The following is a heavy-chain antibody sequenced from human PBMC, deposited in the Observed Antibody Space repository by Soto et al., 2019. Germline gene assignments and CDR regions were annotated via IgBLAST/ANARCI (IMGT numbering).Heavy chain of an antibody. Sequence: QVQLQQWGAGLLKPSETLSLTCAVYGGSFSGYYWSWIRQPPGKGLEWIGGINHSGSTNYNPSLKSRVTISVDTSKNQFSLKLSSVTAADTAVYYCARYPVVATTHDAFDIWGQGTMVTVSS. J-gene: IGHJ3*02. CDR1: GGSFSGYY. D-gene: IGHD5-12*01. V-gene: IGHV4-34*01. CDR2: INHSGST. CDR3: ARYPVVATTHDAFDI.